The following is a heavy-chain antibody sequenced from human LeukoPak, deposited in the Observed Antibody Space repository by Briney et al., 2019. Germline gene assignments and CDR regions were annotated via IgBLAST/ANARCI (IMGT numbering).Heavy chain of an antibody. J-gene: IGHJ3*02. CDR3: ARVLVDNDAFDI. Sequence: ASVKVSRKASGYTFTSYDINWVRQATGQGLEWMGWMNPNSGNTGYAQKFQGRVTMTRNTSISTAYMELSSLRSEDTAVYYCARVLVDNDAFDIWGQGTMVTVSS. V-gene: IGHV1-8*01. D-gene: IGHD5-24*01. CDR1: GYTFTSYD. CDR2: MNPNSGNT.